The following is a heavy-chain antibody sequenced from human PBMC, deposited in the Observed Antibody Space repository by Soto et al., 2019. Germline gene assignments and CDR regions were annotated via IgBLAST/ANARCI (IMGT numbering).Heavy chain of an antibody. CDR3: ARGATTFDY. CDR2: IKQDGSEK. CDR1: GFTFSSYW. D-gene: IGHD1-26*01. Sequence: LRLSCAASGFTFSSYWMSWVRQAPGKGLEWVANIKQDGSEKYYVGSVGGRFTISRDNAKNSLYLQMNSLRAEDTAVYYCARGATTFDYWGQGTLVTVSS. V-gene: IGHV3-7*04. J-gene: IGHJ4*02.